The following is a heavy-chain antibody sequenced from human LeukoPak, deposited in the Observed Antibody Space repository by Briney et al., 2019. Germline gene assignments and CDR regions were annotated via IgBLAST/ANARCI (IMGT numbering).Heavy chain of an antibody. CDR3: ARDQRGYGFIDY. Sequence: SSETLSLTCTVSGGSISSGSYYWSWIRQPPGKGLEWIGYIYYSGTTNYNPSLKSRVTISVDASKNQFSLKLTSVTAADTAVYYCARDQRGYGFIDYWGQGTLVTVSS. J-gene: IGHJ4*02. V-gene: IGHV4-61*01. D-gene: IGHD3-10*01. CDR2: IYYSGTT. CDR1: GGSISSGSYY.